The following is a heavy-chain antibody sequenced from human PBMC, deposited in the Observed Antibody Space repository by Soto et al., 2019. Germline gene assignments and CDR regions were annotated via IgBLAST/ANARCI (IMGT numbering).Heavy chain of an antibody. CDR1: GGSISSSSYY. D-gene: IGHD5-12*01. V-gene: IGHV4-39*01. CDR2: IYYSGST. J-gene: IGHJ4*02. CDR3: ARVEMATITAYYFDY. Sequence: SETLSLTCTVSGGSISSSSYYWGWIRQPPGKGLEWIGSIYYSGSTYYNPSLKSRVTISVDTSKNQFSLKLSSVTAADTAVYYCARVEMATITAYYFDYWGQGTLVTVSS.